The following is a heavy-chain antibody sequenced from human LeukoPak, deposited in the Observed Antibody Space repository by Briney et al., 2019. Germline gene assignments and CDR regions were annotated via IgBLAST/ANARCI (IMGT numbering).Heavy chain of an antibody. CDR2: ISGSSSYI. D-gene: IGHD5-12*01. J-gene: IGHJ6*02. V-gene: IGHV3-21*01. Sequence: GGSLRLSCAASGFTFSSYSMNWVRQAPGKGLEWVSSISGSSSYIYYADSVKGRFTISRDNAKNSLYLQMNSLRAEDTAVYYCARAPEWLRFIYGMDVWGQGTTVTVSS. CDR1: GFTFSSYS. CDR3: ARAPEWLRFIYGMDV.